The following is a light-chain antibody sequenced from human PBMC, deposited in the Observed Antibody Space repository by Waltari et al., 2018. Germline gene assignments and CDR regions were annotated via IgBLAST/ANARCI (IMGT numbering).Light chain of an antibody. CDR3: QHYLRLPVT. CDR1: QSVTRA. V-gene: IGKV3-20*01. J-gene: IGKJ1*01. Sequence: EIVLTQSPGTLSLSPGESAPLSCRTSQSVTRALAWYQQKPGQAPRLLIYGASNRATGIPDRFSGSGSGTDFSHTISSLEPEDFAVYYCQHYLRLPVTFGQGTKVEVK. CDR2: GAS.